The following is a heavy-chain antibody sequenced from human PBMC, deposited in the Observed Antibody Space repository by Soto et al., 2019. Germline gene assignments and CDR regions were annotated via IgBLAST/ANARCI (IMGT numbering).Heavy chain of an antibody. J-gene: IGHJ4*02. CDR2: IYYSGST. CDR3: ARRRSSSPEDLFDY. Sequence: PSETLSLTCTVSGGSISSSSYYWGWIRQPPGKGLEWIGSIYYSGSTYYNPSLKSRVTISVDTSKNQFSLKLSSVTAADTAVYYCARRRSSSPEDLFDYWGQGTLVTVSS. D-gene: IGHD6-13*01. CDR1: GGSISSSSYY. V-gene: IGHV4-39*01.